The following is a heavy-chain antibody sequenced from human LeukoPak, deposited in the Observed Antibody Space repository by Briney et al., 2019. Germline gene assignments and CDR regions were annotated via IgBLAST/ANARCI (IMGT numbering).Heavy chain of an antibody. J-gene: IGHJ4*02. Sequence: GGSLRLSCAASGFTFSSYSMNWVRQAPGKGLEWVSSINSSSSDIYYADSVKGRFTISRDNAKNSLYLQMNSLRAEDTAVYYCARDCEYSYGYGYWGQGTLVTVSS. CDR2: INSSSSDI. CDR3: ARDCEYSYGYGY. D-gene: IGHD5-18*01. CDR1: GFTFSSYS. V-gene: IGHV3-21*01.